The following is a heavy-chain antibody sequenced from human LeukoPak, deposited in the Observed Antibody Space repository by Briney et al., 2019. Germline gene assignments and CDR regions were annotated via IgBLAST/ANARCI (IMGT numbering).Heavy chain of an antibody. CDR1: GGSISSYY. CDR2: IYYSGST. D-gene: IGHD2-21*02. J-gene: IGHJ4*02. Sequence: SETLSLTCTVSGGSISSYYWSWIRQPPGKGLEWIGYIYYSGSTNYNPSLKSRVTISVDTSKNQFSLKLSSVTAADTAVYYCARPYCGGDCYYYFDYWGQGSLVTVSS. CDR3: ARPYCGGDCYYYFDY. V-gene: IGHV4-59*01.